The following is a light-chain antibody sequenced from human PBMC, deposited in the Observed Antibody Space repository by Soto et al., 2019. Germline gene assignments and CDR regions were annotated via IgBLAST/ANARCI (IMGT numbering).Light chain of an antibody. J-gene: IGKJ2*01. CDR3: QGRRKGGGGEYT. CDR1: QSVSSY. V-gene: IGKV3-11*01. CDR2: DAS. Sequence: EIVLTQSPATLSLSPGERATLSCRASQSVSSYLAWYQQKPGQAPRLLIYDASSRATGIPARFSGSGSGTDFTLPISRPEAENFAVYFCQGRRKGGGGEYTFGQGTKLEIK.